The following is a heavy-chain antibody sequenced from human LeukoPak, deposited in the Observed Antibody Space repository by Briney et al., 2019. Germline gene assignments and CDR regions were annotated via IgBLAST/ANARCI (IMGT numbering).Heavy chain of an antibody. CDR2: IYYSGST. Sequence: PSQTLSLTCTVSGGSISSGGYYWSWIRQHPGKGLEWIGYIYYSGSTYYNPSLKSRVTISVDTSKNQFSLKLSSVTAADTAVYYCARGELGIWYFDLWGRGTLVTVSS. J-gene: IGHJ2*01. D-gene: IGHD7-27*01. CDR1: GGSISSGGYY. CDR3: ARGELGIWYFDL. V-gene: IGHV4-31*03.